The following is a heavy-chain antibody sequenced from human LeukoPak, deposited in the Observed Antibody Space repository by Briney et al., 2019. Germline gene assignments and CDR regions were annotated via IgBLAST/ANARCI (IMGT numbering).Heavy chain of an antibody. CDR2: ITGSGGST. V-gene: IGHV3-23*01. CDR3: AKDLAGCSGS. J-gene: IGHJ4*02. D-gene: IGHD2-8*01. CDR1: GFTFSSFP. Sequence: GGSLRLSCAASGFTFSSFPMTWVRLAPGKGLEWVSTITGSGGSTYYAESVKGRFTISRDNSKNTLYLQMNSLRGEDTALYFCAKDLAGCSGSWGQGTLVTVSS.